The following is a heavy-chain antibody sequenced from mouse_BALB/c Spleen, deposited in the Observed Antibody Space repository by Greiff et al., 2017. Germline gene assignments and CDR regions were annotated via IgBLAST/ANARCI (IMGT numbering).Heavy chain of an antibody. CDR2: ISSGGSYT. V-gene: IGHV5-6*01. CDR3: ARTTVYAMDY. D-gene: IGHD1-1*01. Sequence: EVQGVESGGDLVKPGGSLKLSCAASGFTFSSYGMSWVRQTPDKRLEWVATISSGGSYTYYPDSVKGRFTISRDNAKNTLYLQMSSLKSEDTAMYYCARTTVYAMDYWGQGTSVTVSS. J-gene: IGHJ4*01. CDR1: GFTFSSYG.